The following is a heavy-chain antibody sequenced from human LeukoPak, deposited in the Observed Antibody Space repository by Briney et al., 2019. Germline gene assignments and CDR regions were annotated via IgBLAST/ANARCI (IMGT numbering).Heavy chain of an antibody. V-gene: IGHV4-39*07. D-gene: IGHD6-19*01. J-gene: IGHJ4*02. Sequence: SETLSLTCTVSGGSISSSSYYWGWIRQPPGKGLEWIGSIYYSGSTYYNPSLKSRVTISVDTSKNQFSLKLSSVTAADTAVYYCARDRGGSGWYGDYFDYWGQGTLVTVSS. CDR1: GGSISSSSYY. CDR2: IYYSGST. CDR3: ARDRGGSGWYGDYFDY.